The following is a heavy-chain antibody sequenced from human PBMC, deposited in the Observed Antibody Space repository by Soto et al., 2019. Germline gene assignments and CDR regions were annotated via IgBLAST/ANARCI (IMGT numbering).Heavy chain of an antibody. CDR2: INHSGST. D-gene: IGHD3-10*01. CDR1: GGSFSGYY. CDR3: ARYRITMVRGVIHYYYYGMDV. J-gene: IGHJ6*02. V-gene: IGHV4-34*01. Sequence: SETLSLTCAVYGGSFSGYYWSWIRQPPGKGLEWIGEINHSGSTNYNPSLKSRVTISVDTSKNQFSLKLSSVTAADTAVYYCARYRITMVRGVIHYYYYGMDVWGQGTKVTVSS.